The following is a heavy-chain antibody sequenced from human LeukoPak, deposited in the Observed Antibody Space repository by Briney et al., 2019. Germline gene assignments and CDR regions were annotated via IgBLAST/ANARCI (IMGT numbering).Heavy chain of an antibody. Sequence: PGGSLRLSCAASGFTFSRFGMHWVRQAPGKGLGWVAVISFDGSNKYYADSVKGRFTISRDNSKNTLYPQMNSLRAEDTAVYYCARVEWFGGDIDYWGQGTLVTVSS. D-gene: IGHD3-10*01. J-gene: IGHJ4*02. V-gene: IGHV3-30*03. CDR3: ARVEWFGGDIDY. CDR2: ISFDGSNK. CDR1: GFTFSRFG.